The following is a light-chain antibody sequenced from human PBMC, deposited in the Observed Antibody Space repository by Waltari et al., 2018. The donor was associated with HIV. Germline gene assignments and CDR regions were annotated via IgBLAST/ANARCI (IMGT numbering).Light chain of an antibody. CDR1: SSDIGDYDS. CDR3: SSYGDNNWVL. V-gene: IGLV2-8*01. Sequence: QSALPPPPSASASLGQSVTISCLRSSSDIGDYDSVSWFPQLPHNAPPLLLYEVTKRPSGVPDRFSGSSSGNTAFLTVSGLQPNDTAAYFCSSYGDNNWVLFGGGTNLTVL. CDR2: EVT. J-gene: IGLJ2*01.